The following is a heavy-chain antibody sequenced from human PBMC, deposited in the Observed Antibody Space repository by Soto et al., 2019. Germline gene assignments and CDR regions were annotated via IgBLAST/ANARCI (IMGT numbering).Heavy chain of an antibody. V-gene: IGHV4-34*01. CDR3: ARGRRIAAALYYYYMDV. Sequence: GSLRLSCAVYGGSFSGYYWSWIRQPPGKGLEWIGEINHSGSTNYNPSLKSRVTISVDTSKNQFSLKLSSVTAADTAVYYCARGRRIAAALYYYYMDVWGKGTTVTVSS. D-gene: IGHD6-13*01. CDR1: GGSFSGYY. J-gene: IGHJ6*03. CDR2: INHSGST.